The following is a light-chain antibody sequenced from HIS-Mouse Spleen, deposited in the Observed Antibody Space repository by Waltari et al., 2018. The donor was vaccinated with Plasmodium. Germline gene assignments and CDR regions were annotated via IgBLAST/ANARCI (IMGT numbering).Light chain of an antibody. V-gene: IGLV2-14*03. CDR2: DVS. CDR1: SSDVGGYNY. J-gene: IGLJ2*01. CDR3: SSYTSSSTLV. Sequence: QSALTQPASVSASPGQSIPIPCTGTSSDVGGYNYVPWYQQHPGKAPKLMIYDVSNRPSGVSNRFSGSKSGNTASLTISGLQAEDEADYYCSSYTSSSTLVFGGGTKLTVL.